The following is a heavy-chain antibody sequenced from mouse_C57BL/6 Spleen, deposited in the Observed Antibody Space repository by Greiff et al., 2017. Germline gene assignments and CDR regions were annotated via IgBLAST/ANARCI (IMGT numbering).Heavy chain of an antibody. CDR3: ARERELWYFDV. V-gene: IGHV1-19*01. J-gene: IGHJ1*03. Sequence: EVQLQQSGPVLVKPGASVKMSCKASGYTFTDYYMNWVKQSHGKSLEWIGVINPYNGGTSYNQKFKGKATLTVDKSSSTAYIVLNSLTSEDSAVYYCARERELWYFDVWGTGTTVTVSS. CDR1: GYTFTDYY. CDR2: INPYNGGT.